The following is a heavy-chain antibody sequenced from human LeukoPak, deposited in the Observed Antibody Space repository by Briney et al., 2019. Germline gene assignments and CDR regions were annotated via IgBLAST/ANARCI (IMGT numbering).Heavy chain of an antibody. Sequence: PSETLSLTCTVSGGSISSSSYYWGWIRQPPGKGLEWIGSIHYSGSTYYNPSLKSRVTISVDTSKNQFSLKLSSVTAADTAVYYCARQGYYDSSGYIGYWGQGTLVTVSS. CDR1: GGSISSSSYY. J-gene: IGHJ4*02. CDR3: ARQGYYDSSGYIGY. CDR2: IHYSGST. V-gene: IGHV4-39*01. D-gene: IGHD3-22*01.